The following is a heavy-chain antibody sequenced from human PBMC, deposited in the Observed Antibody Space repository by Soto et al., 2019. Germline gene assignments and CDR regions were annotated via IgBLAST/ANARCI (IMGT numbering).Heavy chain of an antibody. D-gene: IGHD3-9*01. CDR3: AKDLVLRYFDWLPYGTDY. CDR1: GFTFSSYA. Sequence: EVQLLESGGGLVQPGGSLRLSCAASGFTFSSYAMSWVRQAPGKGLEWVSAISGSGGSTYYADSVKGRFTISRDNSKNTLYLQMNSLRAEDTAVYYCAKDLVLRYFDWLPYGTDYWGQGTLVTVPS. J-gene: IGHJ4*02. CDR2: ISGSGGST. V-gene: IGHV3-23*01.